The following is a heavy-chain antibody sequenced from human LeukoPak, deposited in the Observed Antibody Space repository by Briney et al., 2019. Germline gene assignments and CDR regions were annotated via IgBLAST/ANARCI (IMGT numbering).Heavy chain of an antibody. V-gene: IGHV3-21*01. CDR3: ARVATGPSGYHPDY. J-gene: IGHJ4*02. CDR1: GFTFSSYN. Sequence: PGGSLRLSCAASGFTFSSYNMNWLRQAPGKGLEWVSFISSSSNFIYYADSVRGRFTISRDNAKNSLYLQMNSLRVEDTAVYFCARVATGPSGYHPDYWGQGTLVTVSS. D-gene: IGHD3-22*01. CDR2: ISSSSNFI.